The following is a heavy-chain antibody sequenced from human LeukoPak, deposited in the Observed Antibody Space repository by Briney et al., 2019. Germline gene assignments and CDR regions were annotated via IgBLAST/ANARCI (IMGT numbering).Heavy chain of an antibody. CDR1: GGSISTYY. J-gene: IGHJ5*02. CDR3: ARGGNYWPQWCFDP. D-gene: IGHD1-26*01. Sequence: SETLSLTCTVSGGSISTYYWSWIRQPPGKGLEWIGYIYYTGSTSYNPSLKSRVTMSLDESKNQFSLELNSVTPADTAVYYCARGGNYWPQWCFDPWGRGTLVSVSS. V-gene: IGHV4-59*01. CDR2: IYYTGST.